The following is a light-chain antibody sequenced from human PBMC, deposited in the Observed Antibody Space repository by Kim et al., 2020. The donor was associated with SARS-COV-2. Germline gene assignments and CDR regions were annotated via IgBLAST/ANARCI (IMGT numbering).Light chain of an antibody. J-gene: IGKJ4*01. CDR3: QQSYSTPLT. CDR2: GAS. Sequence: DIQMTQSPSSLSASVGDRVTTTCRASQSISTYLNWYQQKPGTAPKLLIYGASSLQRGVPSRFSGSGSGTDFTLTISSLQPEDFATYYCQQSYSTPLTFGGGTKVDIK. V-gene: IGKV1-39*01. CDR1: QSISTY.